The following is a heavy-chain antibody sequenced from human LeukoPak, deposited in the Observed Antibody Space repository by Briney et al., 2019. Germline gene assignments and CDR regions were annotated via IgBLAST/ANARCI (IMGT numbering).Heavy chain of an antibody. Sequence: SETLSLTCIVSGAYVTTYSWNWIRQSPGKGLEWIGYFALSGATSYSSSLKSRVTISRDTSKNQLSLKLTSVTAADTAVYYCARWGESEWAFASWGPGTLVTVSS. CDR3: ARWGESEWAFAS. D-gene: IGHD2-21*01. V-gene: IGHV4-59*08. CDR2: FALSGAT. CDR1: GAYVTTYS. J-gene: IGHJ4*02.